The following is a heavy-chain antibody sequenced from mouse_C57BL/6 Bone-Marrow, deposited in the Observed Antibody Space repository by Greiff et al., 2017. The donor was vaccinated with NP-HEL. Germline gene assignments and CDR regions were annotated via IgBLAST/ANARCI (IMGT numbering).Heavy chain of an antibody. D-gene: IGHD2-5*01. CDR1: GFTFSDYY. V-gene: IGHV5-16*01. J-gene: IGHJ3*01. CDR3: ARRHYSNFAY. Sequence: EVKLVESEGGLVQPGSSMKLSCTASGFTFSDYYMAWVRQVPEKGLEWVANINYDGSSTYYLDSLKSRFIISRDNAKNILYLQMSSLKSEDTATYYCARRHYSNFAYWGQGTLVTVSA. CDR2: INYDGSST.